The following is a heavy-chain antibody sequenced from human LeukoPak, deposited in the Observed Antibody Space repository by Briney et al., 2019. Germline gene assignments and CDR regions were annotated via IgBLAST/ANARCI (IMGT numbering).Heavy chain of an antibody. J-gene: IGHJ5*02. V-gene: IGHV4-34*01. CDR3: ARGLTYYYDSSGYPYGEFWFDP. CDR2: INHSGST. CDR1: GGSFSGYY. D-gene: IGHD3-22*01. Sequence: PSETLSLTCAVYGGSFSGYYWSWIRQPPGKGLEWIGEINHSGSTNYNPSLKSRVTISVDTSKNQFSLKLSSVTAADTAVYYCARGLTYYYDSSGYPYGEFWFDPWGQGTLVTVSS.